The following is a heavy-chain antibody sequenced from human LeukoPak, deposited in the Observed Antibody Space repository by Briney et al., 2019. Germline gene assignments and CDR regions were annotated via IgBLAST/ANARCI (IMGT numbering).Heavy chain of an antibody. CDR1: GGSFSGYY. CDR2: INHSGST. V-gene: IGHV4-34*01. J-gene: IGHJ5*02. D-gene: IGHD6-19*01. CDR3: ARHRELRGTVYRYSSGSGLDP. Sequence: SETLSLTCAVYGGSFSGYYWSWIRQPPGKGLEWIGEINHSGSTNYNPSLKSRVTISVDTSKNPFSLKLSSVTAADTAVYYCARHRELRGTVYRYSSGSGLDPWGQGTLVTVSS.